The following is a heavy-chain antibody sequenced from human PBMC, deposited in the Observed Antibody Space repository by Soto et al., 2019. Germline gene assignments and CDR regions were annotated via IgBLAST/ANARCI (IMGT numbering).Heavy chain of an antibody. V-gene: IGHV4-31*03. CDR2: IYYSGST. CDR1: GGSISSGGYY. D-gene: IGHD6-13*01. J-gene: IGHJ6*02. Sequence: PSETLSLTCTVSGGSISSGGYYWSWIRQHPGKGLEWIGYIYYSGSTYYNPSLKSRVTISVDTSKNQFSLKLSSVTAAGTAVYYCARDAPYSSSWPDYYYYYYGMDVWGQGTTVTVSS. CDR3: ARDAPYSSSWPDYYYYYYGMDV.